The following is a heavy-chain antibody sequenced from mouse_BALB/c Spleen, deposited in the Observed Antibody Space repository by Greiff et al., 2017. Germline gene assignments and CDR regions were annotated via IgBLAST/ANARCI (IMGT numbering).Heavy chain of an antibody. D-gene: IGHD1-1*01. Sequence: VMLVESGPGLVAPSQSLSITCTVSGFSLTSYGVHWVRQPPGKGLEWLGVIWAGGSTNYNSALMSRLSISKDNSKSQVFLKMNSLQTDDTAMYYCAREGDGSREFAYWGQGTLVTVSA. CDR1: GFSLTSYG. V-gene: IGHV2-9*02. CDR2: IWAGGST. J-gene: IGHJ3*01. CDR3: AREGDGSREFAY.